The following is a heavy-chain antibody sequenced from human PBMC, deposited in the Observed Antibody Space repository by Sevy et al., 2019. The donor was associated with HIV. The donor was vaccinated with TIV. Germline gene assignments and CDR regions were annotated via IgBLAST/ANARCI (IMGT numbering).Heavy chain of an antibody. CDR3: ATSRRHDYSYYFDY. CDR2: ISTGGGTI. CDR1: GLSFRRYE. V-gene: IGHV3-48*03. D-gene: IGHD4-4*01. J-gene: IGHJ4*01. Sequence: GGFLRLSCAASGLSFRRYELNWVRQAPGKGLQWISYISTGGGTIFYADSVKGRFAISRDNAKNSVFLQMNSLRAEDTAVYFCATSRRHDYSYYFDYWGHGTLVTVSS.